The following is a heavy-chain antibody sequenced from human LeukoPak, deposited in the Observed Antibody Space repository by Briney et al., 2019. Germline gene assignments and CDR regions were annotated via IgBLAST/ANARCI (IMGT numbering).Heavy chain of an antibody. J-gene: IGHJ6*03. V-gene: IGHV1-46*01. CDR1: GYTFTSYY. CDR3: ARAYPGGYSNYYYYYMDV. D-gene: IGHD4-11*01. Sequence: ASVKVSCKASGYTFTSYYMHWVRQAPGQGLEWMGIINPSGGSTSYAQKFQGRVTMTRDMSTSTVYMELSSLRSEDTAVYYCARAYPGGYSNYYYYYMDVWAKGPRSPSP. CDR2: INPSGGST.